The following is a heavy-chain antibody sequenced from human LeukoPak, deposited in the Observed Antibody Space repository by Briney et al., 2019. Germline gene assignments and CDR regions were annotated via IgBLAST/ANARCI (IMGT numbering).Heavy chain of an antibody. V-gene: IGHV3-74*01. CDR2: ISTDGYTT. Sequence: GGSLRLSCAAAGLAFSAYKMHWVRQAPRKGLVWVSRISTDGYTTDYADFVQGRFTASRDNTKNTWSLEMNSPRAEDTAVYYCVVGGSPGYWGQGTLVTVSS. CDR1: GLAFSAYK. CDR3: VVGGSPGY. J-gene: IGHJ4*02. D-gene: IGHD2-15*01.